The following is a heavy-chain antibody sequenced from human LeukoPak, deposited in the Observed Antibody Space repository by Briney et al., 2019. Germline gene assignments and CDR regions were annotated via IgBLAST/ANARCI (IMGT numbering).Heavy chain of an antibody. V-gene: IGHV3-53*01. CDR3: ARVKTAMVDDAFDI. CDR2: IYSGGST. CDR1: GFTVSSNY. D-gene: IGHD5-18*01. J-gene: IGHJ3*02. Sequence: TGGSLRLSCAASGFTVSSNYMSWVRQAPGKGLGWVSVIYSGGSTYYADSVKGRFTISRDNSKNTLYLQMNSLRAEDTAVYYCARVKTAMVDDAFDIWGQGTMVTVSS.